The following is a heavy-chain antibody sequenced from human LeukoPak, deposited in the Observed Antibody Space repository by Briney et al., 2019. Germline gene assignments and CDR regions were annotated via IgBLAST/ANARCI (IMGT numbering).Heavy chain of an antibody. J-gene: IGHJ4*02. V-gene: IGHV3-30*18. Sequence: GRSLRLSCAASGFTFSSYGMHWVRQAPGKGLEWVAVISYDGSNKYYADSVKGRFTISRDNSKNTLYLQMNSLRAEDTAVYYCAKEAAGGDYIIDDYRGQGTLVTVSS. D-gene: IGHD4-17*01. CDR1: GFTFSSYG. CDR2: ISYDGSNK. CDR3: AKEAAGGDYIIDDY.